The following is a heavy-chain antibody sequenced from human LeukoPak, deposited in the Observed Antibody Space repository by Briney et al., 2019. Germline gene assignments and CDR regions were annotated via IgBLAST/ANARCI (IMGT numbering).Heavy chain of an antibody. CDR3: ARGGGYSGYDYFDV. Sequence: ASVKVSCKASGFTFSTSSITWVRQAPGQGLEWMGAIIPVFGTPNYARKFQGRVTITADESSSTAYLELSSLTSEDTAFFYCARGGGYSGYDYFDVWGQGTLITVSS. V-gene: IGHV1-69*01. CDR1: GFTFSTSS. J-gene: IGHJ4*02. D-gene: IGHD5-12*01. CDR2: IIPVFGTP.